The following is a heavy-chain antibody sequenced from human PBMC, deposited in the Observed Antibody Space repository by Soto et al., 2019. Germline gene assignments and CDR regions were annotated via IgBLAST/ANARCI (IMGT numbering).Heavy chain of an antibody. V-gene: IGHV4-39*01. Sequence: SETLSLTCTVSGGSISSSSYYWGWIRQPPGKGLEWIGSIYYSGSTYYNPSLKSRVTISVDTSKNQFSLKLSSVTAADTAVYYCARRQWLTSYWFDPWGQGTLVTVSS. CDR2: IYYSGST. CDR3: ARRQWLTSYWFDP. CDR1: GGSISSSSYY. J-gene: IGHJ5*02. D-gene: IGHD6-19*01.